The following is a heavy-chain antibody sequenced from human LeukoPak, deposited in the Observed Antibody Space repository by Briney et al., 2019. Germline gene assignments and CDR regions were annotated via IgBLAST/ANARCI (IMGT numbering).Heavy chain of an antibody. Sequence: SETLSLTCTVSGGSISTYYWSWIRQPPGKGLEWIGYIYHSGSTDYNPSLKSRVTISVDTSKSQFSLKLTSVTAADTAVYYCATLTTVVTAYYFDYWGQGTPVTVSS. CDR2: IYHSGST. CDR3: ATLTTVVTAYYFDY. D-gene: IGHD4-23*01. V-gene: IGHV4-4*09. J-gene: IGHJ4*02. CDR1: GGSISTYY.